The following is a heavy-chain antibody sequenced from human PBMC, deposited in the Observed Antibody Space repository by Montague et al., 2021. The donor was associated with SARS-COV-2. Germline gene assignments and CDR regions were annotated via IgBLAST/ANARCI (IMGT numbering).Heavy chain of an antibody. J-gene: IGHJ6*02. CDR3: ARERGYCSSTSCYGDFYYGMDV. D-gene: IGHD2-2*01. Sequence: SLRLSCAASGFTFSGYSMNWVRQAPGKGLEWVSYISSSSYTIYYADSVKGRFTISRDNAKNSLYLQMNSLRDEDTAVYSRARERGYCSSTSCYGDFYYGMDVWGQGTTVTVSS. CDR1: GFTFSGYS. CDR2: ISSSSYTI. V-gene: IGHV3-48*02.